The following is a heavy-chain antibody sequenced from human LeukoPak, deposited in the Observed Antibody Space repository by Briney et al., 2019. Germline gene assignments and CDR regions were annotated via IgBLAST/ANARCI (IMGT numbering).Heavy chain of an antibody. D-gene: IGHD6-19*01. CDR3: ARAGPGIAVAGSRNSFDY. CDR1: GGSINSYY. V-gene: IGHV4-59*01. Sequence: SETLSLTCTVSGGSINSYYWSWIRQPPGKGLECIGYVHYTGSTNYNPSLKSRVTISVDTSKNQFSLKLSSVTAADTAVYYCARAGPGIAVAGSRNSFDYWGQGTLVTVSS. CDR2: VHYTGST. J-gene: IGHJ4*02.